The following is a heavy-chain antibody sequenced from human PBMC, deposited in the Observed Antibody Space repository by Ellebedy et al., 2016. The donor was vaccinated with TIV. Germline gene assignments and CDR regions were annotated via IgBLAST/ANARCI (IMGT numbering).Heavy chain of an antibody. J-gene: IGHJ4*02. Sequence: GESLKISCSASGFTFSAYCMNWVRPAPGKGLELVPSISCSGSYIHYADSVKGRFTISRDNAKNSLYLQMNSLRTEDTAVYYCARVGNYYDSSDYYYNYWGQGTLVTVSS. CDR3: ARVGNYYDSSDYYYNY. V-gene: IGHV3-21*06. D-gene: IGHD3-22*01. CDR1: GFTFSAYC. CDR2: ISCSGSYI.